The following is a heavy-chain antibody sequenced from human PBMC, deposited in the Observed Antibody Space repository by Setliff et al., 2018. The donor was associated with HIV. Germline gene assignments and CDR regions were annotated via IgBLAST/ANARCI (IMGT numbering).Heavy chain of an antibody. CDR3: ARYNFWSGYESDY. D-gene: IGHD3-3*01. CDR1: DYIFLSYG. Sequence: ASVKVSCKTSDYIFLSYGISWVRQAPGQGLEWMGWVSPYNGDTKYAQKFQGRVTMATNTSARTGYMELRNLRSDDTAVYYCARYNFWSGYESDYWGQGTLVTV. V-gene: IGHV1-18*01. CDR2: VSPYNGDT. J-gene: IGHJ4*02.